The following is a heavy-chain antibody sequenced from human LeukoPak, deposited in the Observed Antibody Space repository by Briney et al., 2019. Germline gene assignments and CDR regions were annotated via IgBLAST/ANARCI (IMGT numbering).Heavy chain of an antibody. Sequence: SETLSLTCTVSGGSISSSSYYWGWIRQPPGKGLEWIGSIYYTGITYYNPSLKSRVTISVDTSKNQFSLKLNSVTAADTAVYYCARGGGWYAGTSIQHWGQGTLVTVSS. CDR2: IYYTGIT. D-gene: IGHD6-19*01. CDR1: GGSISSSSYY. CDR3: ARGGGWYAGTSIQH. V-gene: IGHV4-39*07. J-gene: IGHJ1*01.